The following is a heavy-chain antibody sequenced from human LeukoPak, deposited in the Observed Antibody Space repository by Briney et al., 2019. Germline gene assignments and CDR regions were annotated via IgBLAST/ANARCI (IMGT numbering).Heavy chain of an antibody. Sequence: GGSLRLSCAASGFTFSSYAMNWVRQAPGKGPEWVSVISSSGGTTYYSDSVRGRFIISRDNSKNTLYLQMNSLRAEDTAVYYCAKAGIAVPATPEYCGQGTQVTVSS. D-gene: IGHD6-19*01. CDR1: GFTFSSYA. CDR2: ISSSGGTT. V-gene: IGHV3-23*01. CDR3: AKAGIAVPATPEY. J-gene: IGHJ4*02.